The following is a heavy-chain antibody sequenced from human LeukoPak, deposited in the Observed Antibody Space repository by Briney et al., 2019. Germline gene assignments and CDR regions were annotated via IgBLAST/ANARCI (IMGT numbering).Heavy chain of an antibody. D-gene: IGHD2-2*01. V-gene: IGHV3-23*01. CDR1: KFTFSSHA. CDR3: AKKREGLAPANWFDP. CDR2: ISESGDAA. J-gene: IGHJ5*02. Sequence: PGGSLRLSCEASKFTFSSHAMSWVRQGPGKGLEWVSVISESGDAAYYADSVKGRFTISRDNSKNTLYLQMSSLRAEDTAVYYCAKKREGLAPANWFDPWGQGTLVTVSS.